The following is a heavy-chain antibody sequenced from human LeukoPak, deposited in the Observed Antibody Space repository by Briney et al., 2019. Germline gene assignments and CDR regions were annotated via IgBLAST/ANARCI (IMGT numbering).Heavy chain of an antibody. Sequence: PGGSLRLSCAASGFTFSSYWMHWVRQAPGKGLVWVSRINSDGSSTSYADSVKGRFTISRDNAKNTLYLQMNSLRAEDTAVYYCAGFHYYDSSGYSGWGQGTLVTVSS. D-gene: IGHD3-22*01. CDR1: GFTFSSYW. J-gene: IGHJ4*02. CDR3: AGFHYYDSSGYSG. V-gene: IGHV3-74*01. CDR2: INSDGSST.